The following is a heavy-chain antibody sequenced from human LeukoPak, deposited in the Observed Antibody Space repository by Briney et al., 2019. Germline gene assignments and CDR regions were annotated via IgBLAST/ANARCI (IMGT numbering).Heavy chain of an antibody. CDR1: GGSISSSSYY. Sequence: SETLSLTCTVSGGSISSSSYYWGWIRQPPGKGLEWIGSIYYSGSTYYNPSLKSRVAISVDTSNNHFSLRLSSVTAADTAVYYCANSANYGGNSGYFDYWGQGTLVTVSS. J-gene: IGHJ4*02. D-gene: IGHD4-23*01. V-gene: IGHV4-39*02. CDR3: ANSANYGGNSGYFDY. CDR2: IYYSGST.